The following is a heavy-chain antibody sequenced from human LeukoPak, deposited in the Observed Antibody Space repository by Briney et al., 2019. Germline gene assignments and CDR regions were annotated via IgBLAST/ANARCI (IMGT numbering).Heavy chain of an antibody. CDR2: ISAYNGYT. Sequence: ASVKVSCKASGYTFTSYGISWVRQAPGQGLEWMGWISAYNGYTNYAQNLQGRVTMTTGTSTSTAYMELRSLRSDDSAVYYCARDRLMNPTPQFNDAFDIWGQGTMVTVSS. V-gene: IGHV1-18*01. CDR3: ARDRLMNPTPQFNDAFDI. J-gene: IGHJ3*02. D-gene: IGHD5-24*01. CDR1: GYTFTSYG.